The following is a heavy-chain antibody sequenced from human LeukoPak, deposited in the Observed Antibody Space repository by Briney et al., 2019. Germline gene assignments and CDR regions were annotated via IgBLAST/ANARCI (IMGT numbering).Heavy chain of an antibody. J-gene: IGHJ5*02. V-gene: IGHV4-34*01. Sequence: PSETLSLTCAVYGRSFSGYYWSWIRQPPGKGLEWSGEINHSGSTNYNPSLKSRVTISVDTSKNQFSLKLSSVTAADTAVYYCARAGEVYSSTYWFDPWGQGTLVTVSS. CDR2: INHSGST. CDR1: GRSFSGYY. D-gene: IGHD3-3*01. CDR3: ARAGEVYSSTYWFDP.